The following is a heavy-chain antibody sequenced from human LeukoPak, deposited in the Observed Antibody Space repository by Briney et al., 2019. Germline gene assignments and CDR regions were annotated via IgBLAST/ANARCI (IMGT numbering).Heavy chain of an antibody. D-gene: IGHD2-15*01. CDR2: INPNSGGT. CDR3: ARAPLYCSGGTCQIDY. V-gene: IGHV1-2*02. Sequence: ASVKVSCKASGYTFTGYYIHWVRQATGQGLEWMGWINPNSGGTNYAQKFEGRVTMTSDTSISTAYMELSRLRSDDTAVYYCARAPLYCSGGTCQIDYWGLGTLVTVSS. CDR1: GYTFTGYY. J-gene: IGHJ4*02.